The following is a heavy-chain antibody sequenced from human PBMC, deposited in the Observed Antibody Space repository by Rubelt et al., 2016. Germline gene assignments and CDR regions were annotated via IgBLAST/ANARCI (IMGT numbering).Heavy chain of an antibody. CDR2: IIPIFGSA. CDR3: ARDLVGVVITTHDAFDI. D-gene: IGHD3-22*01. Sequence: QVQLVQSGAEVKKPGSSVKVSCKASGGTFSSYAISWVRQAPGQGLEWMGGIIPIFGSANYAKKFQGRVTIAADKDTSTGYMGRGSLRSADTAVYYCARDLVGVVITTHDAFDIWGQGTMVTVSS. V-gene: IGHV1-69*06. J-gene: IGHJ3*02. CDR1: GGTFSSYA.